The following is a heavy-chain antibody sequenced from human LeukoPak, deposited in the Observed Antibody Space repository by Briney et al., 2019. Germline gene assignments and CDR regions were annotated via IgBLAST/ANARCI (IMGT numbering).Heavy chain of an antibody. V-gene: IGHV3-30*03. CDR2: ISYDGSGE. CDR1: GFTFSSNR. CDR3: ARASCSGGSCYYNNWFDP. D-gene: IGHD2-15*01. Sequence: GGSLRLSCAASGFTFSSNRMHWVRQAPGKGLEWVAVISYDGSGESYIDSVKGRFTISRDNAKNTLYLQMNSLRAEDTAVYYCARASCSGGSCYYNNWFDPWGQGTLVTVSS. J-gene: IGHJ5*02.